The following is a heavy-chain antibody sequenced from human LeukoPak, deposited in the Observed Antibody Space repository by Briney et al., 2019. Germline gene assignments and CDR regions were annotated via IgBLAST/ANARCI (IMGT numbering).Heavy chain of an antibody. CDR1: GYTFTGYY. D-gene: IGHD3-10*01. CDR3: ARGRGPPNTNRDFYFYYYMDV. CDR2: INPNSGGT. Sequence: GASVKVSCKASGYTFTGYYMHWVRQAPGQGLEWMGWINPNSGGTNYSQEFQDRITLTRDTSATTAYMELNNLRSEDMARYYCARGRGPPNTNRDFYFYYYMDVWGTGTTVTVSS. V-gene: IGHV1-2*02. J-gene: IGHJ6*03.